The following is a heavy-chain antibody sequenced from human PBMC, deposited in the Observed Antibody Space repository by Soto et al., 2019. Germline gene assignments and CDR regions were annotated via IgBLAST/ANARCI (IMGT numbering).Heavy chain of an antibody. CDR2: IWYDGSNK. CDR3: AREGYSNYAAFDY. CDR1: GFTFSSYG. J-gene: IGHJ4*02. D-gene: IGHD4-4*01. V-gene: IGHV3-33*01. Sequence: GGSLRLSCAASGFTFSSYGMHWARQAPGKGLEWVAVIWYDGSNKYYADSVKGRFTISRDNSKNTLYLQMNSLRAEDTAVYYCAREGYSNYAAFDYWGQGTLVTGSS.